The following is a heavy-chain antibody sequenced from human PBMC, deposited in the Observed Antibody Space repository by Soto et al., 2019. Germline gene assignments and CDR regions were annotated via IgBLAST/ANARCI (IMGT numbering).Heavy chain of an antibody. Sequence: SLRLSCAASGFTFSSYAMSWVRQAPGKGLEWVSAISGSGGSTYYADSVKGRFTISRDNCKNTLYLQMNSLRAEDTAVYYCAKPCFLSDGFDGWYLYFWGRGTLVPGSS. CDR2: ISGSGGST. CDR3: AKPCFLSDGFDGWYLYF. D-gene: IGHD3-9*01. V-gene: IGHV3-23*01. CDR1: GFTFSSYA. J-gene: IGHJ2*01.